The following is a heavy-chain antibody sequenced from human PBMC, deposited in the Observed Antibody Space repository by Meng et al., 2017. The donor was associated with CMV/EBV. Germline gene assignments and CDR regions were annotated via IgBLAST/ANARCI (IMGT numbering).Heavy chain of an antibody. CDR1: GFTFSGSA. J-gene: IGHJ6*02. CDR2: IRSKANSYAT. V-gene: IGHV3-73*01. CDR3: TRASFSRYCSSTSCYYGMDV. D-gene: IGHD2-2*01. Sequence: GESLKISCAASGFTFSGSAMHWVHQASGKGLEWVGRIRSKANSYATAYAASVKGRFTISRDDSKNTAYLQMNSLKTEDTAVYYCTRASFSRYCSSTSCYYGMDVWGQGTTVTVSS.